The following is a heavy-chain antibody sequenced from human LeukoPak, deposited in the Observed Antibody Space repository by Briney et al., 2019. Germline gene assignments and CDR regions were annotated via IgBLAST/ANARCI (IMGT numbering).Heavy chain of an antibody. D-gene: IGHD3-10*01. CDR1: GGSISSGGYY. J-gene: IGHJ4*02. CDR3: ARMGYGSGSYLLDY. CDR2: IYTSGST. Sequence: TLSLTCTVSGGSISSGGYYWSWIRQPAGKGLEWIGRIYTSGSTNYNPSLKSRVTISVDTSKNQFSLKLSSVTAADTAVYYCARMGYGSGSYLLDYWGQGTLVTVSS. V-gene: IGHV4-61*02.